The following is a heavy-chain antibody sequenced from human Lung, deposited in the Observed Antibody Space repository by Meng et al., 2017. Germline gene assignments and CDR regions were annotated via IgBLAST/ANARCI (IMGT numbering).Heavy chain of an antibody. V-gene: IGHV4-34*01. CDR1: GGSLSNYY. CDR2: INHSGST. D-gene: IGHD4-11*01. J-gene: IGHJ4*02. CDR3: ARGPTTMAHDFDY. Sequence: VKVQRGGAGCLKPSGTLSLTWVVSGGSLSNYYWSWIRQRPGKGLEWIGEINHSGSTNYNPSLESRATISVDTSQNNLSLKLSSVTAADSAVYYCARGPTTMAHDFDYWGQGTLVTVSS.